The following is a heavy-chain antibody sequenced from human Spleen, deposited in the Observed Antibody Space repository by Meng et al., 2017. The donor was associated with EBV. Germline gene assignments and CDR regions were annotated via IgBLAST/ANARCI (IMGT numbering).Heavy chain of an antibody. CDR1: GVSVSRGDSY. V-gene: IGHV4-61*08. CDR2: IYYSGST. D-gene: IGHD2-2*01. CDR3: ARSSYYWYFDL. J-gene: IGHJ2*01. Sequence: VLLQVSAPGLRKPSEAWSRTCTVSGVSVSRGDSYCSLIRQPPGKRLEWIGYIYYSGSTNYNPSLKGRVTISVDTSKNQFSLKLSSVTAADTALYYCARSSYYWYFDLWGRGTLVTVSS.